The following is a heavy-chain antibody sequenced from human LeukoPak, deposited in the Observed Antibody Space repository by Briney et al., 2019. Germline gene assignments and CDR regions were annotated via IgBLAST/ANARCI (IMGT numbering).Heavy chain of an antibody. Sequence: PGGSLRLSCEASGFTFSSYWMHWVRQAPVKGLEWVAVIWDDGSKKYYADSVKGRFTISRDNSKNTVYLQMNSLRAEDTALYYCARDLGRGNTPFDYWGQGTLVTVSS. D-gene: IGHD3-16*01. V-gene: IGHV3-33*08. CDR1: GFTFSSYW. CDR3: ARDLGRGNTPFDY. CDR2: IWDDGSKK. J-gene: IGHJ4*02.